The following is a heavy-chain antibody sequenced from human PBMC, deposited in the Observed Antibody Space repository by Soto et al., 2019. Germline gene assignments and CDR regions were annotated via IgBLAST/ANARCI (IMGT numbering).Heavy chain of an antibody. D-gene: IGHD3-22*01. CDR3: AREVYYDSSGDHRGSHRPSYSMHF. CDR1: GYTFTSYA. J-gene: IGHJ6*02. Sequence: ASVKVSCKASGYTFTSYAMHWVRQAPGQRLEWMGWINAGNGNTKYSQKFQGRVTITRDTSASTAYMELSSLRSEDTAVYYCAREVYYDSSGDHRGSHRPSYSMHFSGQGTTLT. V-gene: IGHV1-3*01. CDR2: INAGNGNT.